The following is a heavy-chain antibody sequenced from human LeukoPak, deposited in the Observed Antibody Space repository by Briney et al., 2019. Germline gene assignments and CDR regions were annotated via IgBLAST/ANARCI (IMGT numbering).Heavy chain of an antibody. CDR1: GYTLTGYY. D-gene: IGHD6-19*01. V-gene: IGHV1-2*02. Sequence: ASVKVSCKASGYTLTGYYMHWVRQAPGQGLEWMGWINPNSGGTNCAQKFQGRVTMTRDTSISTAYMELSGLRSDDTAVYYCARGWFRYSSGWKYYFDYWGEGTLVTVSS. CDR2: INPNSGGT. J-gene: IGHJ4*02. CDR3: ARGWFRYSSGWKYYFDY.